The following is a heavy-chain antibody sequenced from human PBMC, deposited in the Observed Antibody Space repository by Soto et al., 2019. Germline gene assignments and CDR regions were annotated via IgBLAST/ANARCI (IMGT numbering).Heavy chain of an antibody. CDR3: ARDRGGTTFNDAFDI. J-gene: IGHJ3*02. Sequence: PSETLSLTCPVAGVSLSSYYWISIRPPPGKGLEWIGYIYYSGSTNYNPSLKSRVTISVDTSKNQFSLKLSSVTAADTAVYYCARDRGGTTFNDAFDIWGQGTMVTVSS. D-gene: IGHD1-1*01. V-gene: IGHV4-59*01. CDR2: IYYSGST. CDR1: GVSLSSYY.